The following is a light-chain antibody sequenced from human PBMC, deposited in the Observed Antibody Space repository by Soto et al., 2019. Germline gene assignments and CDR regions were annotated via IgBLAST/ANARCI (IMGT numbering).Light chain of an antibody. CDR2: EVS. J-gene: IGLJ1*01. CDR1: SSDVGSYNL. CDR3: CSYAGSSNFYV. V-gene: IGLV2-23*02. Sequence: QSALTQPASVSGSPGQSITISCTGTSSDVGSYNLVSWYQQHPGKAPKLMIYEVSKRPSGVSNRFSGSKSGNTASLTISGLQAEDEADYYCCSYAGSSNFYVFGTGTRSPS.